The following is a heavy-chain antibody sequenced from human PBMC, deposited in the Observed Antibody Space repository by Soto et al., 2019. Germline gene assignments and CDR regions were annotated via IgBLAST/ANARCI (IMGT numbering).Heavy chain of an antibody. CDR1: GGTFSSYA. CDR3: ARQMNRGVIFDY. J-gene: IGHJ4*02. CDR2: IIPIFGTA. V-gene: IGHV1-69*13. Sequence: SVKVSCKASGGTFSSYAVSWVRQAPGQGLEWMGGIIPIFGTANYAQKFHGRVTITADEPTSTAFMELSSLRSEDTAVYYCARQMNRGVIFDYWGQGTLVTVSS. D-gene: IGHD3-10*01.